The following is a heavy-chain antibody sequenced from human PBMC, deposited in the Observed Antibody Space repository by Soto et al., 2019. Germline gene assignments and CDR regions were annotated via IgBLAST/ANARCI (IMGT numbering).Heavy chain of an antibody. Sequence: SETLSLTCTVSGGSISSSSYYWGWIRQPPGKGLEWIGSIYYSGSTYYNPSLKSRVTISVDTSKNQFSLKLSSVTAADTAVYYCARPTYGSGSYSYDYWGRGTLVTVSS. CDR3: ARPTYGSGSYSYDY. V-gene: IGHV4-39*01. J-gene: IGHJ4*02. D-gene: IGHD3-10*01. CDR2: IYYSGST. CDR1: GGSISSSSYY.